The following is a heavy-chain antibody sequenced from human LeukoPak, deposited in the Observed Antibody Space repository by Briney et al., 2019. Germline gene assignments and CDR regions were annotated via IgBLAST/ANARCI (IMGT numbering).Heavy chain of an antibody. CDR3: ARGGYSSGWYVY. V-gene: IGHV4-34*01. CDR1: GFTFSSYS. CDR2: INHSGST. D-gene: IGHD6-19*01. Sequence: PGGSLRLSCAASGFTFSSYSMNWVRQAPGKGLEWIGEINHSGSTNYNPSLKSRVTISVDTSKNQFSLKLSSVTAADTAVYYCARGGYSSGWYVYWGQGTLVTVSS. J-gene: IGHJ4*02.